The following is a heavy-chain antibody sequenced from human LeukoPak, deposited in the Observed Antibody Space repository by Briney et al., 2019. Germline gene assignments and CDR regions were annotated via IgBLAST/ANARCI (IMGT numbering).Heavy chain of an antibody. D-gene: IGHD1/OR15-1a*01. V-gene: IGHV4-4*02. CDR2: IYLYGTT. CDR1: IGSISSSKW. CDR3: ARQKWEQQGRDYYFNGLDV. J-gene: IGHJ6*02. Sequence: SETLSLTCSVSIGSISSSKWWCWVRQSPVKGLGWIGEIYLYGTTIYNPSFTSRVTMSVDRSRNQSSLKLPSVTAADTAVYYCARQKWEQQGRDYYFNGLDVWGPGTAVIVSS.